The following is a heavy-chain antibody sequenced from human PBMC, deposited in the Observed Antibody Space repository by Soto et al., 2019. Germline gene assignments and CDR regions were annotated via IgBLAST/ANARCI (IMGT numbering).Heavy chain of an antibody. CDR3: ARGYSGYDPLDY. V-gene: IGHV4-34*01. D-gene: IGHD5-12*01. CDR1: GGSFSGYY. CDR2: INHSGST. J-gene: IGHJ4*02. Sequence: QVQLQQWGAGLLKPSETLSLTCAVYGGSFSGYYWSWIRQPPGKGLEWIGEINHSGSTNYNPSLKSRVTRSADTSKNQFSLKLSSVTAGDTAVYYCARGYSGYDPLDYWGQGTLVTVSS.